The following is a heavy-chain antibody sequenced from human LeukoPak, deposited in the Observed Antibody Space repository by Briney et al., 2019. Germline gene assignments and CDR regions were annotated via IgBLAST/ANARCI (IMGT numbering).Heavy chain of an antibody. J-gene: IGHJ6*02. Sequence: GSLRPSCAASGFTFNAYSMNWVRQAPGKGLEWVSSISSSGDYIYYADSLKGRFTISRDNAKNSLFLQMNSLRAEDTAVYYCARDGVPAYYYAMDVWGQGTTVTVSS. V-gene: IGHV3-21*01. CDR2: ISSSGDYI. CDR3: ARDGVPAYYYAMDV. CDR1: GFTFNAYS. D-gene: IGHD3-16*01.